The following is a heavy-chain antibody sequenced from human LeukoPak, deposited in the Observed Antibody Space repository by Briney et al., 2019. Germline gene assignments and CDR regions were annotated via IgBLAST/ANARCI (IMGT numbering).Heavy chain of an antibody. CDR1: GFTFSSYG. CDR2: IRYDGSNK. J-gene: IGHJ4*02. D-gene: IGHD6-19*01. CDR3: AKGNEYSSGVDY. V-gene: IGHV3-30*02. Sequence: GGSLRPSCAASGFTFSSYGMHWVRQAPGKGLEWVAFIRYDGSNKYYADSVKGRFTISRDNSKNTLYLQMNSLRAEDTAVYYCAKGNEYSSGVDYWGQGTLVTVSS.